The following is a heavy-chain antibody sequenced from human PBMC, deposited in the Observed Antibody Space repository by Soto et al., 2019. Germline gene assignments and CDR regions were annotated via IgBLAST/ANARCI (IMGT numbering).Heavy chain of an antibody. V-gene: IGHV1-3*01. Sequence: GASVKVSCKASGYTFTSYAMRWVRQAPGQRLEWMGWINAGNGNTKYSQKFQGRVTITRDTSASTAYMELSSLRSEDTAVYYCARGEHIVVVTAIQDEYFQHWGQGTLVTVSS. J-gene: IGHJ1*01. D-gene: IGHD2-21*02. CDR2: INAGNGNT. CDR3: ARGEHIVVVTAIQDEYFQH. CDR1: GYTFTSYA.